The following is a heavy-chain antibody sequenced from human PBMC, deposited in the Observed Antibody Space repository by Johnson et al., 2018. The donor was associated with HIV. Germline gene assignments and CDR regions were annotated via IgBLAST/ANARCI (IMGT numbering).Heavy chain of an antibody. Sequence: VQLVESGGGLVQPGGSLRLSCAASGFTFSSYWMHWVRQAPGKGLVWVSRIDTDGSSTSYADSVKGRFTISRDNSKNTLYLQMNSLSAEDPAVYYCAKDRDSSSWYGYDAFDIWGQGTMVTVSS. D-gene: IGHD6-13*01. J-gene: IGHJ3*02. CDR1: GFTFSSYW. CDR3: AKDRDSSSWYGYDAFDI. CDR2: IDTDGSST. V-gene: IGHV3-74*01.